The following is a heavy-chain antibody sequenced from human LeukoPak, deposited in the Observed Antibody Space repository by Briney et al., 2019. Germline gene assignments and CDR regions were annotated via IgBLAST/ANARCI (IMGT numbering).Heavy chain of an antibody. V-gene: IGHV1-46*03. D-gene: IGHD4-17*01. Sequence: ASVTVSCKASGYPFTSYDINWVRQATGQGLEWMGWINPSGGSTSYAQKFQGRVTMTRDMSTSTVYMELSSLRSEDTAVYYCAAVTQDNWFDPWGQGTLVTVSS. J-gene: IGHJ5*02. CDR2: INPSGGST. CDR1: GYPFTSYD. CDR3: AAVTQDNWFDP.